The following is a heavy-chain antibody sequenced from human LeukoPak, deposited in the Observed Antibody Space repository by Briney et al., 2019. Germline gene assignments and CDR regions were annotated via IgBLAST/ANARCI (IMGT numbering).Heavy chain of an antibody. CDR3: ARGEITSGGVIVVFDY. V-gene: IGHV1-2*02. CDR1: GYTFTGYY. D-gene: IGHD3-16*02. J-gene: IGHJ4*02. CDR2: INPNSGGT. Sequence: ASVKVSCKASGYTFTGYYMHWVRQAPGQGLEWMGWINPNSGGTNYAQKFHGRVTMIRDTSISTAYMELSRLRSDDTAVYYCARGEITSGGVIVVFDYWGQGTLVTVSS.